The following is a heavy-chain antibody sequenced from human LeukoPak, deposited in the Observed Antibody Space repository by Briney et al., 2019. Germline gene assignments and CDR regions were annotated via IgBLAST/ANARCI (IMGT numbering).Heavy chain of an antibody. V-gene: IGHV4-30-2*06. CDR3: VRLHKTRGEATGWYYFDT. CDR2: IYHTGIT. D-gene: IGHD6-19*01. CDR1: GGSISRGGYS. Sequence: SQTLSLTCGVSGGSISRGGYSWSWIRRSPRKGLEWIGYIYHTGITHYNPSLKSRLTISMDKSTNKFSLNLTSVSAADTAVYYCVRLHKTRGEATGWYYFDTWGPGTQVTVSS. J-gene: IGHJ4*02.